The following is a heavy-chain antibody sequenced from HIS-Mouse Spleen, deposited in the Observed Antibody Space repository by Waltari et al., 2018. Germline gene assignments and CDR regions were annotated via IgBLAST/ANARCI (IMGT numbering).Heavy chain of an antibody. CDR3: AKDQAFGNYYFDY. CDR1: GFTVSSNY. V-gene: IGHV3-23*04. D-gene: IGHD1-7*01. Sequence: EVQLVETGGGLIQPGGSLRLSCAASGFTVSSNYMSWVRQAPGKGLEGVPAISGSGGSTYYADSVKGRFTISRDNSKNTLYLQMNSLRAEDTAVYYCAKDQAFGNYYFDYWGQGTLVTVSS. J-gene: IGHJ4*02. CDR2: ISGSGGST.